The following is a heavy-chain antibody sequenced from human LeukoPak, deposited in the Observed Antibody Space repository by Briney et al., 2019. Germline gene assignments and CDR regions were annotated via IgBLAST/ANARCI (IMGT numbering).Heavy chain of an antibody. V-gene: IGHV4-4*07. CDR2: IYTSGST. J-gene: IGHJ5*02. Sequence: SETLSLTCTVSGGSISSYYWSWIRQPAGKGLEWIGRIYTSGSTNYNPSLKSQVTMSVDTSKNQFSLKLSSVTAADTAVYYCARDLGAYYDFWSGYSHNWFDPWGQGTLVTVSS. CDR3: ARDLGAYYDFWSGYSHNWFDP. D-gene: IGHD3-3*01. CDR1: GGSISSYY.